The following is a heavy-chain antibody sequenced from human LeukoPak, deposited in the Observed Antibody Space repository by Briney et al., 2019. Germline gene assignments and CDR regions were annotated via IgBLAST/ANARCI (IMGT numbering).Heavy chain of an antibody. CDR2: IYYSGST. CDR1: GGSISSSSYY. J-gene: IGHJ4*02. Sequence: PSETLSLTCTVSGGSISSSSYYWGWIRQPPGKGLEWIGSIYYSGSTYYNPSLKSRVTVSVDTSKNQFSLKLSSVTAADTAVYYCARDGSWYTFDYWGQGTLVTVSS. V-gene: IGHV4-39*07. D-gene: IGHD6-13*01. CDR3: ARDGSWYTFDY.